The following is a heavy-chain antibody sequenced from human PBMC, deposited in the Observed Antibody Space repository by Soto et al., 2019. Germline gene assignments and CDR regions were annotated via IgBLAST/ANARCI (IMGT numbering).Heavy chain of an antibody. Sequence: AALKISCEASGYRFTSYWIGWVRQKPGKGLGWMGIVFPGDSDTRYSPSFQGQVTISADKSLSTAYLQWNSLKASDTAMYYCGRPNGHTAYEYCEIWGRGTLVTVSS. D-gene: IGHD2-8*01. CDR1: GYRFTSYW. J-gene: IGHJ4*02. V-gene: IGHV5-51*01. CDR3: GRPNGHTAYEYCEI. CDR2: VFPGDSDT.